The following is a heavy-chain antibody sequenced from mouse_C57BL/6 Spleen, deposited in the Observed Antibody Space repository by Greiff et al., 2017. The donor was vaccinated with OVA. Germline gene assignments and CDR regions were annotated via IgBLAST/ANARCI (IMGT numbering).Heavy chain of an antibody. CDR2: ISSGSSTI. CDR1: GFTFSDYG. Sequence: EVKLVESGGGLVKPGGSLKLSCAASGFTFSDYGMHWVRQAPEKGLEWVAYISSGSSTIYYADTVKGRFTISRDNAKNTLFLQMTSLRSEDTAMYYCARDGYYGDYFDYWGQGTTLTVSS. V-gene: IGHV5-17*01. CDR3: ARDGYYGDYFDY. D-gene: IGHD2-3*01. J-gene: IGHJ2*01.